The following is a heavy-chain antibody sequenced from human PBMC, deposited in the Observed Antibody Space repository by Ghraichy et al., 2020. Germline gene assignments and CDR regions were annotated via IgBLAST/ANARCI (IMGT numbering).Heavy chain of an antibody. CDR1: GGSFSGYY. V-gene: IGHV4-34*01. Sequence: ESLNISCAVYGGSFSGYYWSWIRQPPGKGLEWIGEINHSGSTNYNPSLKSRVTISVDTSKNQFSLKLSSVTAADTAVYYCAREKYYYGSGSYSYAFDIWGQGTMVTVSS. CDR2: INHSGST. J-gene: IGHJ3*02. D-gene: IGHD3-10*01. CDR3: AREKYYYGSGSYSYAFDI.